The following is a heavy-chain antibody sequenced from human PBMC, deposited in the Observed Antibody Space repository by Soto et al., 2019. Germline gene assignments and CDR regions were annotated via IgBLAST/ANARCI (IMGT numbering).Heavy chain of an antibody. V-gene: IGHV1-2*02. CDR2: INPNSGGT. J-gene: IGHJ1*01. CDR1: GYTFTDYN. CDR3: AREGSSSSRYFQH. D-gene: IGHD6-6*01. Sequence: ASVKVSCKASGYTFTDYNMHWVRQAPGQGLEWMEWINPNSGGTNYAQKFQGRVTMTRDTSITTAYMELSRLTSDDTAVYYCAREGSSSSRYFQHWGQGTLVTVSS.